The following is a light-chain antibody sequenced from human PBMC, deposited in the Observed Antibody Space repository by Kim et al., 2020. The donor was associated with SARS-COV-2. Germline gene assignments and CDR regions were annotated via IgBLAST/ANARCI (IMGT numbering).Light chain of an antibody. CDR1: ESISSY. J-gene: IGKJ4*01. Sequence: ASVGDRVTITCRASESISSYLHWYQKKPGKAPKLLIYSASSLQSGVPPRFSGSGSGTDFTLTISSLQPEDFATYYCQQSYSNLLTFGGGTKVDIK. V-gene: IGKV1-39*01. CDR2: SAS. CDR3: QQSYSNLLT.